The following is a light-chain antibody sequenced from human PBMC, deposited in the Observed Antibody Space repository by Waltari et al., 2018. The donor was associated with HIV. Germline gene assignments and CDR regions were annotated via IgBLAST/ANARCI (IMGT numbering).Light chain of an antibody. CDR1: QNINSY. V-gene: IGKV1-39*01. J-gene: IGKJ2*01. CDR3: QQSHTTPAT. Sequence: DIQMTQSPSSLSASVGDRVTITCRANQNINSYLNWYRQKPGKAPDLLIFGASTLQSGVPSRFSASGSGIDFILTIIAVQHEDFATYFCQQSHTTPATFGQGTKLEMK. CDR2: GAS.